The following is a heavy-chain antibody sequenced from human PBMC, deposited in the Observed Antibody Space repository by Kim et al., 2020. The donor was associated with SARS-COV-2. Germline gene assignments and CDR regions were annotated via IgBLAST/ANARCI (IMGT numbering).Heavy chain of an antibody. CDR1: GDSISNTNW. Sequence: SETLSLTCAVSGDSISNTNWWGWIRQPPGKGLEWIVYMYHSGSTNYDPSLKSRVTMSMDTSKNQFSLKLSSVTAVDTAVYYCARKMLYGDAFDVWGQGTLVTVSS. D-gene: IGHD3-16*02. J-gene: IGHJ3*01. V-gene: IGHV4-28*01. CDR3: ARKMLYGDAFDV. CDR2: MYHSGST.